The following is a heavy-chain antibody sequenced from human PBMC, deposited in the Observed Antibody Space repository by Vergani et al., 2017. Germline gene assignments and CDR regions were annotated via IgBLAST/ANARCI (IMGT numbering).Heavy chain of an antibody. CDR3: AVTYFYDSSGFYRY. Sequence: EVQPVESGGGLVKPGGSLRLSCAASGFTFSTYSMNWVRQAPGKGLEWVAYISSISSYIYYADSVKSRFTITRDNAKNSLYLQMNSLRAEDTAVYYCAVTYFYDSSGFYRYWGQGTLVTVSS. J-gene: IGHJ4*02. V-gene: IGHV3-21*01. CDR2: ISSISSYI. CDR1: GFTFSTYS. D-gene: IGHD3-22*01.